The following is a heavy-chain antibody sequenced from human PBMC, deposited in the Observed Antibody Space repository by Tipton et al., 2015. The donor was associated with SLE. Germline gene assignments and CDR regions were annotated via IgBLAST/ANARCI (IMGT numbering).Heavy chain of an antibody. D-gene: IGHD3-10*01. V-gene: IGHV3-15*01. CDR1: GFTFSNAW. CDR2: IKSKTDGGTT. CDR3: TTVLGFSGSLAFDA. Sequence: SLRLSCAASGFTFSNAWMSWVRQAPGKGLEWVGRIKSKTDGGTTDYAAPVKGRFTISRDDSKNTRYLQMNSLKTEDTAVHYCTTVLGFSGSLAFDAWGHGSRVAVSS. J-gene: IGHJ4*01.